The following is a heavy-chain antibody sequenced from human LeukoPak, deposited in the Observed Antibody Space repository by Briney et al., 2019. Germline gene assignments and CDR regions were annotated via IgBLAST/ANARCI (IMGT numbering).Heavy chain of an antibody. D-gene: IGHD3-22*01. J-gene: IGHJ3*02. CDR2: INPNSGGT. V-gene: IGHV1-2*06. CDR1: GYTFTGYY. Sequence: GASVKVPCKASGYTFTGYYMHWVRQAPGQGLEWMGRINPNSGGTNYAQKFQGRVTMTRDTSISTAYMELSRLRSDDTAVYYCARDYYDSSGYYSDAFDIWGQGTMVTVSS. CDR3: ARDYYDSSGYYSDAFDI.